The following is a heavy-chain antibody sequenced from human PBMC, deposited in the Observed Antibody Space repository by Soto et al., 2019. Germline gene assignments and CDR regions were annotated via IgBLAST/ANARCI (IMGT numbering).Heavy chain of an antibody. D-gene: IGHD2-2*01. J-gene: IGHJ6*02. CDR1: GYTFTSYY. CDR2: INPSGGST. CDR3: ARAGGYCSSTSCSKNYYYGMDV. V-gene: IGHV1-46*01. Sequence: GASVKVSCKASGYTFTSYYMHWVRQAPGQGLEWMGIINPSGGSTSYAQKFQGRVTMTRDTSTSTVYMELSSLRSEDTAVYYCARAGGYCSSTSCSKNYYYGMDVWGQGTTVTVSS.